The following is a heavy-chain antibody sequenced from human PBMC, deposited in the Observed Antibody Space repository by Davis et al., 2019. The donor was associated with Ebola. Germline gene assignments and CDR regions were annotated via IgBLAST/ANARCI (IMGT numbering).Heavy chain of an antibody. Sequence: GESLKISCAASGFTFSSYEMNWVRQAPGKGLEWVSYISSSGSTIYYADSVKGRFTISRDNAKNSLYLQMNSLRAEDTAVYYCARRRFLEWSYYFDYWGQGTLVTVSS. D-gene: IGHD3-3*01. CDR3: ARRRFLEWSYYFDY. V-gene: IGHV3-48*03. CDR2: ISSSGSTI. CDR1: GFTFSSYE. J-gene: IGHJ4*02.